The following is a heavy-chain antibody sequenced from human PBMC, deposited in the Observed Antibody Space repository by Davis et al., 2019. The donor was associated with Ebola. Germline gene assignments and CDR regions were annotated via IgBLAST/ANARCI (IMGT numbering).Heavy chain of an antibody. D-gene: IGHD2-21*01. Sequence: GESLNISCAASGFTVSSNYMSWVRQAPGKGLEWVSVIYSGGSTYYADSVKGRFTISRDNSKNTLYLQMNSLRAEDTAVYYCARALGGDWFDPWGQGTLVTVSS. J-gene: IGHJ5*02. CDR2: IYSGGST. CDR3: ARALGGDWFDP. CDR1: GFTVSSNY. V-gene: IGHV3-53*01.